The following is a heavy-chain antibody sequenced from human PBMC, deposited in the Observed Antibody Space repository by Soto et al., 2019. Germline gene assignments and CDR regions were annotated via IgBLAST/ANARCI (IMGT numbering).Heavy chain of an antibody. D-gene: IGHD3-22*01. CDR3: ARGGVDYYDSSGYYFSPYYFDY. J-gene: IGHJ4*02. CDR2: MYNTGST. V-gene: IGHV4-59*12. Sequence: SETLSLTCTVSGGSISRYYWSWIRQPPGKGLEWIGYMYNTGSTIYNPSLKSRVTISVDRSKNQFSLKLSSVTAADTAVYYCARGGVDYYDSSGYYFSPYYFDYWGQGTLVTVSS. CDR1: GGSISRYY.